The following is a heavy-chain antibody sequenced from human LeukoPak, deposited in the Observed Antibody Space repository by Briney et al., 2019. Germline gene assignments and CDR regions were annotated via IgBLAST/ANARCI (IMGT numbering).Heavy chain of an antibody. CDR3: ARDVYDYVWGSYRFDF. J-gene: IGHJ4*02. CDR1: GFTFSSYA. D-gene: IGHD3-16*02. CDR2: ISGSGGST. V-gene: IGHV3-23*01. Sequence: GGSLRLSCAASGFTFSSYAMSWVRQAPGKGLEWVSAISGSGGSTYYADSVKGRFTISRDNAKNSLYLQMNSLRAEDTAVYYCARDVYDYVWGSYRFDFWGQGTLVTVSS.